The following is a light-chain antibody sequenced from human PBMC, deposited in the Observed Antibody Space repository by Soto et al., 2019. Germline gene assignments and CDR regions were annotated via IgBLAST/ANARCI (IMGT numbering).Light chain of an antibody. Sequence: EIVMTQSPATLSVSPGERATLSCRASQSVSSNLAWYQQKPGQAPRLLIYGASTRATGIPARFSASGSGTDFTLTISRLEPEDFAVYFCQQYSSSPVTFGQGTKVDI. V-gene: IGKV3-15*01. J-gene: IGKJ1*01. CDR1: QSVSSN. CDR3: QQYSSSPVT. CDR2: GAS.